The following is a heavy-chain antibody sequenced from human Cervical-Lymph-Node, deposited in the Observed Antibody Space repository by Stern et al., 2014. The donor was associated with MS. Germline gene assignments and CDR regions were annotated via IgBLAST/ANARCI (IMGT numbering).Heavy chain of an antibody. Sequence: VHLVESGGGVVQPGRSLRLSCAASGFVFRRYALHWVRKAPGKGLVWVALNSYDGRDKYYTDSVKGRFTVSRDNSNNTVDLEMNSLRLEDTAVYYCAKGGSGSYLDWGQGSLVTVSS. D-gene: IGHD1-26*01. CDR3: AKGGSGSYLD. J-gene: IGHJ4*02. V-gene: IGHV3-30*04. CDR2: NSYDGRDK. CDR1: GFVFRRYA.